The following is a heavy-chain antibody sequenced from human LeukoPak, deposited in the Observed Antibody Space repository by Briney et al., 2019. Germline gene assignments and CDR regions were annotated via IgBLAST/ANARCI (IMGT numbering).Heavy chain of an antibody. D-gene: IGHD4-11*01. Sequence: PSETLSLTCTVSGGSISSYYWSWIRQPPGKGLEWIGYIYYSGSTNYNPSLKSRVTMSVDTSKNQFSLKLSSVTAADTAVYYCARGRRAYTFDYWGQGTLVTVSS. V-gene: IGHV4-59*01. CDR2: IYYSGST. CDR1: GGSISSYY. CDR3: ARGRRAYTFDY. J-gene: IGHJ4*02.